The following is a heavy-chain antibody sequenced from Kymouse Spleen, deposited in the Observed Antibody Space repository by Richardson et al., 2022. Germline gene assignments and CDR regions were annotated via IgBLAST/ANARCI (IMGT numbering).Heavy chain of an antibody. J-gene: IGHJ4*02. D-gene: IGHD2-2*02. Sequence: QLQLQESGPGLVKPSETLSLTCTVSGGSISSSSYYWGWIRQPPGKGLEWIGSIYYSGSTYYNPSLKSRVTISVDTSKNQFSLKLSSVTAADTAVYYCARHIL**YQLLKALTTGAREPWSPSPQ. CDR2: IYYSGST. CDR3: ARHIL**YQLLKALTT. CDR1: GGSISSSSYY. V-gene: IGHV4-39*01.